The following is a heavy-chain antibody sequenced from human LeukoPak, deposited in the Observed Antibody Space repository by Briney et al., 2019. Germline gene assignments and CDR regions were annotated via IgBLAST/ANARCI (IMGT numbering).Heavy chain of an antibody. D-gene: IGHD3-22*01. Sequence: PGGSLRLSCAASGFTFSSYGMHWVRQAPGKGLEWVAFIRYDGSNKYYADSVKGRFTISRDNSKNTLYLQMNSLRAEDTAVYYCARVSFGYYYDSRASHPQPFDYWGQGTLVTVSS. V-gene: IGHV3-30*02. J-gene: IGHJ4*02. CDR3: ARVSFGYYYDSRASHPQPFDY. CDR2: IRYDGSNK. CDR1: GFTFSSYG.